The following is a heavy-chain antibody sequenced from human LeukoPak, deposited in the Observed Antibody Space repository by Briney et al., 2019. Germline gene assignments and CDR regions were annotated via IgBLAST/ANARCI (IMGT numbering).Heavy chain of an antibody. J-gene: IGHJ4*02. V-gene: IGHV3-30*03. CDR3: AMDAAVKDS. CDR1: GFTFSSYG. Sequence: GGSLRLSCAASGFTFSSYGMHWVRQAPGKGLEWVAVISYDGSNKYYADSVKGRFTISRDNSKNTLYLQMNSLRAEDTAVYYCAMDAAVKDSWGQGTLVTVSS. D-gene: IGHD4-17*01. CDR2: ISYDGSNK.